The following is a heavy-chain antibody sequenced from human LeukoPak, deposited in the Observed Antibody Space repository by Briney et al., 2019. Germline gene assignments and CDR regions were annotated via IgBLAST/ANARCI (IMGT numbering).Heavy chain of an antibody. J-gene: IGHJ3*02. CDR2: INHSGST. D-gene: IGHD4-23*01. CDR3: ARGGVVTHHDAFDI. V-gene: IGHV4-34*01. Sequence: SVTLSPTCAVYGGSFSGYYWSWIRQPPGKGLEWIGEINHSGSTNYNPSLKSRVTISVDTSKNQFSLKLSSVTAADTAVYYCARGGVVTHHDAFDIWGQGTMVTVSS. CDR1: GGSFSGYY.